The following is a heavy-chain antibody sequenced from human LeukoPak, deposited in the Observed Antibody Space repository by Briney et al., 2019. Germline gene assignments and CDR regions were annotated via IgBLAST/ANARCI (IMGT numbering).Heavy chain of an antibody. CDR2: IYTSGST. Sequence: SLTCTVSGGSISSGSYYWSWIRQPAGKGLEWIGRIYTSGSTNYNPSLKSRVTISVDTYKNQFSLKLSSVTAADTAVYYCARGIVGARVDFDYWGQGTLVTVSS. D-gene: IGHD1-26*01. CDR1: GGSISSGSYY. V-gene: IGHV4-61*02. CDR3: ARGIVGARVDFDY. J-gene: IGHJ4*02.